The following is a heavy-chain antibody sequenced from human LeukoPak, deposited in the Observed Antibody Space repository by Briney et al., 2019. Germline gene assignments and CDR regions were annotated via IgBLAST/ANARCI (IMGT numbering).Heavy chain of an antibody. CDR1: GYTLTELS. Sequence: ASVKVSCKVSGYTLTELSMHWVRQAPGKGLEWMGGFDPEDGETIYAQKFQGRVTMTEDTSTDTAYMELRSLRSDDTAVYYCARDELTTVTNVDYYGMDVWGQGTTVTVSS. J-gene: IGHJ6*02. D-gene: IGHD4-17*01. CDR3: ARDELTTVTNVDYYGMDV. V-gene: IGHV1-24*01. CDR2: FDPEDGET.